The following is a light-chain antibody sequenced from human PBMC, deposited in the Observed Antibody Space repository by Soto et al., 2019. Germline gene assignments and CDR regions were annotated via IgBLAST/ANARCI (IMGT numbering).Light chain of an antibody. J-gene: IGKJ1*01. CDR3: QQYNNWPRT. V-gene: IGKV3-15*01. Sequence: EIVMTQAPATLSVSPGESATLSCRASQSLSSNLAWYQQKPGQAPRLLIYGASTRATGIPARFSGSGSGTEFTLTISSLQSEDLAVYYCQQYNNWPRTFGQGTKVEIK. CDR1: QSLSSN. CDR2: GAS.